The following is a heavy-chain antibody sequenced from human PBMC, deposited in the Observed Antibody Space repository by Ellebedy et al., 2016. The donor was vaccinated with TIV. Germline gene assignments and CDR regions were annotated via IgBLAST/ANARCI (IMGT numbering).Heavy chain of an antibody. J-gene: IGHJ4*02. V-gene: IGHV4-59*08. D-gene: IGHD3-22*01. Sequence: MPSETLSLTCTVSGGSINNYYWNWVRQPPGKGLEWVGYISYSGSTTYNPSLKSRVSISVDTSKNQFSLKLSSVTAADTAVYYCARVEDSSGYYYVVYWGQGTLVTVSS. CDR3: ARVEDSSGYYYVVY. CDR1: GGSINNYY. CDR2: ISYSGST.